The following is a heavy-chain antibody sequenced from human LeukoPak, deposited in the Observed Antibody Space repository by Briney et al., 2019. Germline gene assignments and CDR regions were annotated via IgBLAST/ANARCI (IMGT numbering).Heavy chain of an antibody. Sequence: PSETLSLTCTVSGGSISIYYWSWIRQPPGKGLEWIGYIYNSGSTIYNPSLKSRVTISVDTSNNQFSLKLSSVSAADTAVYYCARDPAVAGPEYYFDYWGQGTLVTVSS. J-gene: IGHJ4*02. CDR3: ARDPAVAGPEYYFDY. CDR2: IYNSGST. V-gene: IGHV4-59*01. CDR1: GGSISIYY. D-gene: IGHD6-19*01.